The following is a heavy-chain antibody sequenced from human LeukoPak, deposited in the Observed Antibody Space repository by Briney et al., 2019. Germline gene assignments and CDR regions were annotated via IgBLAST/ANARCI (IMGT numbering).Heavy chain of an antibody. Sequence: GGSLRLSCAASGFTFSSNYMSWVRQAPGKGLEWVSVIYSGGSTYYTDSVKGRFTISRDNAKNSLYLQMNSLRAEDTAVYYCARRDDYGDYWGQGTLVTVSS. D-gene: IGHD5-24*01. V-gene: IGHV3-53*01. CDR2: IYSGGST. CDR3: ARRDDYGDY. CDR1: GFTFSSNY. J-gene: IGHJ4*02.